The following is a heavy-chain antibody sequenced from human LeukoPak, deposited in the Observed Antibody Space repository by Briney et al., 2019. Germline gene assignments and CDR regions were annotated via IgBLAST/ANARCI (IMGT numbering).Heavy chain of an antibody. J-gene: IGHJ3*02. CDR2: IIPIFGTA. D-gene: IGHD3-10*01. Sequence: ASVKVSCKASGGTFSSYAISWVRQAPGQGLEWMGGIIPIFGTANYAQKFQGRVTITADKSTSTAYMELRSLRSDDTAVYYCARVLGGAFDIWGQGTMVTVSS. V-gene: IGHV1-69*06. CDR1: GGTFSSYA. CDR3: ARVLGGAFDI.